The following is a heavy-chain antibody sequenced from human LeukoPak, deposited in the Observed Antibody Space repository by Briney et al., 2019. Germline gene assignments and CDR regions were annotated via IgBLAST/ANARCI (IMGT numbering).Heavy chain of an antibody. V-gene: IGHV4-59*11. CDR2: IYYSGST. CDR1: GASISSHY. CDR3: ARGSWAILTGYYHDAFDI. J-gene: IGHJ3*02. D-gene: IGHD3-9*01. Sequence: SETLSLTCTVSGASISSHYWSWIRQPPGKGLEWIGDIYYSGSTKYNPSLKSRVTISVDTSKNQFSLNLSSVTAADTAVSYCARGSWAILTGYYHDAFDIWGQGTMVTVSS.